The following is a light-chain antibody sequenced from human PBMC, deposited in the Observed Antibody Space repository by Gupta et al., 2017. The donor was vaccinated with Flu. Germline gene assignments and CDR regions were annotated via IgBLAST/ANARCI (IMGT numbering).Light chain of an antibody. V-gene: IGKV1-5*03. CDR2: KAS. CDR1: QSISSW. J-gene: IGKJ1*01. Sequence: DIQVTQSPSTLSASVGDRVTITCRASQSISSWLAWYQQKPGKAPKLLIYKASSLESGVPSRFSGSGSGTEFTLTISSLQADDFATYYCQQYNSYLWTFGQGTKVEIK. CDR3: QQYNSYLWT.